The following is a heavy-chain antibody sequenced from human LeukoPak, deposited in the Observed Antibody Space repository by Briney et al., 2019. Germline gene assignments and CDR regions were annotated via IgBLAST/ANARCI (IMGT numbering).Heavy chain of an antibody. Sequence: ASVKVSCKASGYTFTSYYMHWVRQAPGQGLEWMGIINPSGGSTSYAQKFQGRVTITADKSTSTAYMELSSLRSEDTAVYYCAREVLAPITMIVVMYFDYWGQGTLATVSS. CDR2: INPSGGST. CDR3: AREVLAPITMIVVMYFDY. D-gene: IGHD3-22*01. J-gene: IGHJ4*02. V-gene: IGHV1-46*01. CDR1: GYTFTSYY.